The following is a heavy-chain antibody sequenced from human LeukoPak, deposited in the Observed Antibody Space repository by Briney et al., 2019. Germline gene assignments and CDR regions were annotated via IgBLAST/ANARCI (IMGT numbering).Heavy chain of an antibody. CDR1: GFTFSTYS. CDR2: ITGSSSYV. D-gene: IGHD4-17*01. Sequence: GGSLRLSCAASGFTFSTYSMNWVRQAPGKGLEWVSSITGSSSYVYYADSVKGRFTISRDNAKNSLYLQMNSLRAEDTAVYYCARPLGKNYGDYFHWGQGTLVTVSS. J-gene: IGHJ4*02. CDR3: ARPLGKNYGDYFH. V-gene: IGHV3-21*01.